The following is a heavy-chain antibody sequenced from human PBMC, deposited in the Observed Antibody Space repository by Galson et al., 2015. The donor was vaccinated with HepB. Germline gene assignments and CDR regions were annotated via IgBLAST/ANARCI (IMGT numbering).Heavy chain of an antibody. V-gene: IGHV3-15*01. CDR1: GFTFSNAW. D-gene: IGHD1-1*01. CDR3: TTEGFNWNDGRLYWFDP. J-gene: IGHJ5*02. Sequence: SLRLSCAASGFTFSNAWMSWVRQAPGKGLEWVGRIKSKTDGGTTDYAAPVKGRFTISRDDSKNTLYLQMNSLKTEDTAVYYCTTEGFNWNDGRLYWFDPWGQGTLVTVSS. CDR2: IKSKTDGGTT.